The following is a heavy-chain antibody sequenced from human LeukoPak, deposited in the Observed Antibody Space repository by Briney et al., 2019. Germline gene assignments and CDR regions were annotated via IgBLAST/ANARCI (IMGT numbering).Heavy chain of an antibody. J-gene: IGHJ4*02. D-gene: IGHD5-12*01. CDR3: ARDSGYDLYYFDY. CDR1: GGSISSGGYS. V-gene: IGHV4-30-2*01. Sequence: SETLSLTCAVSGGSISSGGYSWSWIRQPPGKGLEWIGYIYHSGSTYYNPSLKSRVTISVDRSKNQFSLKLSSVTAADTAVYYYARDSGYDLYYFDYWGQGTLVTVSS. CDR2: IYHSGST.